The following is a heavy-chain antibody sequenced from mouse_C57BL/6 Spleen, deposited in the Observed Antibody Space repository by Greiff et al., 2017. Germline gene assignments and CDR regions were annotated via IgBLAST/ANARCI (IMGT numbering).Heavy chain of an antibody. CDR3: ARGNYHYYAMDY. CDR1: GYTFTSYW. J-gene: IGHJ4*01. V-gene: IGHV1-53*01. D-gene: IGHD2-1*01. CDR2: INPSNGGT. Sequence: QVQLQQSGTELVKPGASVKLSCKASGYTFTSYWMHWVKQRPGQGLEWIGNINPSNGGTNYNEKFKSKATLTVDKSSSTAYMQLSSLTSEDSAVYYCARGNYHYYAMDYWGQGTSVTVSS.